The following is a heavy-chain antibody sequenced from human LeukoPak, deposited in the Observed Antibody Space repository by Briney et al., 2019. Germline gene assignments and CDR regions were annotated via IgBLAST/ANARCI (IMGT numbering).Heavy chain of an antibody. CDR2: IDPNSGRT. Sequence: ASVKVSCKASGYTLTGYYMHWVRQDPGQGLEWMGWIDPNSGRTNYAQKFQGRVTLTRDTSISTAYMELIRLRSDDTAVYYCARAGYCSGGSCYALDYWGQGTLVTVSS. D-gene: IGHD2-15*01. CDR3: ARAGYCSGGSCYALDY. CDR1: GYTLTGYY. J-gene: IGHJ4*02. V-gene: IGHV1-2*02.